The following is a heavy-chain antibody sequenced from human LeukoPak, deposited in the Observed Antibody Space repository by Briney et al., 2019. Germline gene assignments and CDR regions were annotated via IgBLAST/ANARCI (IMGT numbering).Heavy chain of an antibody. CDR2: ISSSSSYI. Sequence: GGSLRLSCAASGFTFSSYSMNWVRQAPGKGLEWVSSISSSSSYIYYADSVKGRFTISRDNAKNSLYLQMNSLRAEDTAVYYCARDIPNYYDSSGSFDYWGQGTLVTVYS. D-gene: IGHD3-22*01. CDR1: GFTFSSYS. CDR3: ARDIPNYYDSSGSFDY. J-gene: IGHJ4*02. V-gene: IGHV3-21*01.